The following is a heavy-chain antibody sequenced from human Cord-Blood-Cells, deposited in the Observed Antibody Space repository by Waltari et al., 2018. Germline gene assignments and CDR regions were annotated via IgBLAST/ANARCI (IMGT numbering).Heavy chain of an antibody. D-gene: IGHD4-17*01. CDR1: GGSISSSSYY. J-gene: IGHJ4*02. CDR2: IYYSGST. V-gene: IGHV4-39*01. CDR3: ARHSGDYAIFDY. Sequence: QLQLQESGPGLVKPSETLSLTCTVSGGSISSSSYYWGWIRQPPGKGLDWIGRIYYSGSTYDNPSLKSRVTISVDTSKNQFSLKLSAVTAADTAVYYCARHSGDYAIFDYWGQGTLVTVSS.